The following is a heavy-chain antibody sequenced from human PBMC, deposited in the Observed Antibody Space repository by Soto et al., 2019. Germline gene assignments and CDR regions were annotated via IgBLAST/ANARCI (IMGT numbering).Heavy chain of an antibody. Sequence: SETLSLTCAVYGGSFSGYYWSWIRQPPGKGLEWIGEINHSGSTNYNPSLKSRVTISVDTSKNQFSLKLSSVTAADTAVYYCARVRFDYDFWSGYYTRDAFDIWGQGTMVTVSS. CDR1: GGSFSGYY. V-gene: IGHV4-34*01. CDR3: ARVRFDYDFWSGYYTRDAFDI. CDR2: INHSGST. J-gene: IGHJ3*02. D-gene: IGHD3-3*01.